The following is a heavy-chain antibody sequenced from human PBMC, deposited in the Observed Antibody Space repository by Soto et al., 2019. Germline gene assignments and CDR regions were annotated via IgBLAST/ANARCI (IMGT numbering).Heavy chain of an antibody. CDR3: ARDRKLVIPGNYYYYGMDV. CDR1: GGSIRDYF. D-gene: IGHD3-9*01. V-gene: IGHV4-59*01. CDR2: ISSSGTI. Sequence: TLSLTCSVSGGSIRDYFWTWVRQPPGKGLEWIGYISSSGTINYNSSLKSRVTISLDTSRNHFSLKLSSVTTADTAVYFCARDRKLVIPGNYYYYGMDVWGQGTTVTVSS. J-gene: IGHJ6*02.